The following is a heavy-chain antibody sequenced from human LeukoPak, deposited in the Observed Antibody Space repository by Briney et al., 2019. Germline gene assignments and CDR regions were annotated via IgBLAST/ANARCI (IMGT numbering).Heavy chain of an antibody. CDR1: GGYISSHY. CDR3: ARAINSHLDI. CDR2: IYYSGST. V-gene: IGHV4-59*11. D-gene: IGHD5-12*01. J-gene: IGHJ3*02. Sequence: SETLSLTCTVSGGYISSHYWSWIRQPPGKGLEWIGYIYYSGSTNYNPSLKSRVTISVDTSKNQFSLKLSSVTAADTAVYYCARAINSHLDIWGQGTMVTVSS.